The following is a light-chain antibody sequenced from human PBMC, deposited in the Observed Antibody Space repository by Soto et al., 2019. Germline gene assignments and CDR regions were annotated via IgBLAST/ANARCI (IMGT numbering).Light chain of an antibody. CDR1: SGSVSTSYY. CDR3: VLYVGSGIGV. V-gene: IGLV8-61*01. Sequence: QAVVTQEPSFSVSPGRTVTLTCGLSSGSVSTSYYPSWYQQTPGQAPRTLIYSTNTRSSGVPDRFSGSILGNKAALTIAGASAYDDFDYYCVLYVGSGIGVFGGGTKLTV. J-gene: IGLJ3*02. CDR2: STN.